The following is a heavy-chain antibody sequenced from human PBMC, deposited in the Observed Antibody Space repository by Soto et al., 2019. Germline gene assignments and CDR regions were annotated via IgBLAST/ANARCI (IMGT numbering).Heavy chain of an antibody. Sequence: GASVKFSCKASGYTFTSYGISWVRQAPGQGLEWMGWISAYNGNTNYAQKLQGRVTMTTDTSTSTAYMELRSLRSDDTAVYYCARDRGLWFGDRKSTFDYWGQGTLVTVSS. CDR2: ISAYNGNT. V-gene: IGHV1-18*04. J-gene: IGHJ4*02. D-gene: IGHD3-10*01. CDR3: ARDRGLWFGDRKSTFDY. CDR1: GYTFTSYG.